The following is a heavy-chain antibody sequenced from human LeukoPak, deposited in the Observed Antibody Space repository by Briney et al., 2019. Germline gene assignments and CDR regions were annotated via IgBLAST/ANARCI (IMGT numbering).Heavy chain of an antibody. Sequence: HPGGSLRLSCAASGFTFSSNYMSWVRQAPGKGLEWVSVIYSGGSTYYADSVKGRFTISRDNSKNTLYLQMNSLRAEDTAVYYCARARGKARENYFDYWGQGTLVTVSS. J-gene: IGHJ4*02. D-gene: IGHD3-10*01. CDR1: GFTFSSNY. V-gene: IGHV3-66*01. CDR3: ARARGKARENYFDY. CDR2: IYSGGST.